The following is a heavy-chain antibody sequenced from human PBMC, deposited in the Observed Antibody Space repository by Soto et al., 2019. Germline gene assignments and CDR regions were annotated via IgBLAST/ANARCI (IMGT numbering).Heavy chain of an antibody. V-gene: IGHV6-1*01. CDR1: GDSVSSDSAT. D-gene: IGHD6-19*01. CDR3: ARDSSGWHWYFDL. CDR2: TYYRSKWYN. Sequence: QVQLQQSGPGLVKPSQTLSLICAISGDSVSSDSATWNWIRQSPSRGLGWLGRTYYRSKWYNDYAVSVKSRIAITPDTSKSPLSLQLNSVTPEDTAVYFCARDSSGWHWYFDLWGRGTLVTVSS. J-gene: IGHJ2*01.